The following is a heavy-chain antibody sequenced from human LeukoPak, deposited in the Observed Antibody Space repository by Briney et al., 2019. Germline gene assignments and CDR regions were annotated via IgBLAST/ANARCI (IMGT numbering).Heavy chain of an antibody. CDR1: GFSISSRYY. Sequence: SETLSLTCTVSGFSISSRYYWGWIRQPPGKGLEWIGSIYHGGSTFYNPSLRSRVSISMDTSKNQFSLKLSSVTAADTAVYYCASYCSGGTCYFVRAFDIWGQGTMVTVSS. CDR2: IYHGGST. V-gene: IGHV4-38-2*02. J-gene: IGHJ3*02. D-gene: IGHD2-15*01. CDR3: ASYCSGGTCYFVRAFDI.